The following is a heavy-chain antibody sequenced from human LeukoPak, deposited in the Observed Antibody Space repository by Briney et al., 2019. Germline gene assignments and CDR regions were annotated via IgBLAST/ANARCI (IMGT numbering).Heavy chain of an antibody. J-gene: IGHJ4*02. CDR1: RFAFSSYA. D-gene: IGHD5-18*01. CDR2: VSGSGGNT. Sequence: GGSLRLSCAASRFAFSSYAMTWVRQAPGKGLEWVSLVSGSGGNTYYADSVKGRFTISRDNSKNTLYLQMNSLRAEDTAVYYCARAPGYSYGPGAYWGQGTLVTVSS. CDR3: ARAPGYSYGPGAY. V-gene: IGHV3-23*01.